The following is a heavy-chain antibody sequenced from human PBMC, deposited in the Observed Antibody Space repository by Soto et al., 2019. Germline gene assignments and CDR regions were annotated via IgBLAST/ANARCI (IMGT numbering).Heavy chain of an antibody. Sequence: SETLSLTCAVYGVSFSDYYWSWIRQPPGKGLEWIGEINHSGSTNYTPSLKSRATISVDTSKNQFSLKLSSVTGADTAVYYCAGFFEYRYDRVDPWGQGTLVTVSS. CDR1: GVSFSDYY. V-gene: IGHV4-34*01. D-gene: IGHD3-3*01. CDR2: INHSGST. CDR3: AGFFEYRYDRVDP. J-gene: IGHJ5*02.